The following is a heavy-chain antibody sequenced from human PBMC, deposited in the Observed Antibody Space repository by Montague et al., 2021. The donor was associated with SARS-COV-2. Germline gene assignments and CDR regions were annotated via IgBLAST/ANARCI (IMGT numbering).Heavy chain of an antibody. J-gene: IGHJ4*02. Sequence: SETLSLTCTVSGDSISYYYWSWIRQPAGKGLEWIGYVSDSGSTNYNPSLNSRVTMSVDTSKKQFSLRLSPVTAADTAVYYCARDVVAAPGTFDCWGRGTLVTVSS. CDR3: ARDVVAAPGTFDC. V-gene: IGHV4-59*01. CDR1: GDSISYYY. D-gene: IGHD6-13*01. CDR2: VSDSGST.